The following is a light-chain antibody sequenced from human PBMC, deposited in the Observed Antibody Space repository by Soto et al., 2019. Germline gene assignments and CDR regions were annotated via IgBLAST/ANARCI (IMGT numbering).Light chain of an antibody. CDR1: QSVRSY. CDR2: DAS. V-gene: IGKV3-11*01. Sequence: EIVLTQSPATLSLSPGERATLSCRASQSVRSYLAWYQQEPGQAPRLLIYDASNRATGIPARFSGSGSGTDFTLTICSLEPEDFAVYYCQQRSIWPISFGQGTRLEI. CDR3: QQRSIWPIS. J-gene: IGKJ5*01.